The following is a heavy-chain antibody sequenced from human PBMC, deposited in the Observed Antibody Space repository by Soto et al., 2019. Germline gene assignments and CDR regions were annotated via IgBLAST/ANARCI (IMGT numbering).Heavy chain of an antibody. CDR1: AITFSIDP. V-gene: IGHV3-64D*06. D-gene: IGHD3-22*01. J-gene: IGHJ4*02. Sequence: WLTLRLSCSASAITFSIDPTLRSRQAPGKGLEYVSSISTNGGSTHYADSVKGRFAISRDNSKNTVYLQMSSLRAEDTAVYYCVKGEYYYDSSGYYPFDYWGQGT. CDR3: VKGEYYYDSSGYYPFDY. CDR2: ISTNGGST.